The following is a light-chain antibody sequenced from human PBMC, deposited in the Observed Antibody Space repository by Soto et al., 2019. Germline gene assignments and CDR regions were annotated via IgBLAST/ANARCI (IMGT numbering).Light chain of an antibody. J-gene: IGLJ3*02. CDR1: NSNIGRHT. Sequence: QSVLTQPPSASATPGQRVTISCSGSNSNIGRHTVNWYQQLPGTAPKLLIYTDNQRPSGVPDRFSDSKSGTSASLAISARQSEDEADYYCAAWDDSLGAWVFGGGTKLTVL. CDR3: AAWDDSLGAWV. CDR2: TDN. V-gene: IGLV1-44*01.